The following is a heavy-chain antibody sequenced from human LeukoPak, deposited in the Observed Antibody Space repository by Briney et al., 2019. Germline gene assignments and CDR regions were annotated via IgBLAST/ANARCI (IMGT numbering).Heavy chain of an antibody. V-gene: IGHV3-48*01. J-gene: IGHJ4*02. Sequence: GGSLRLSCATSGFTFSGYSMNWVRQAPGKGLEWISYISSSSINIHYGDSVKGRFTISRDNAENSLYLQMNSLRAEDTAVYYCARDSIQLWPNAIDFWGQGTLVTVSS. CDR2: ISSSSINI. CDR1: GFTFSGYS. CDR3: ARDSIQLWPNAIDF. D-gene: IGHD1-1*01.